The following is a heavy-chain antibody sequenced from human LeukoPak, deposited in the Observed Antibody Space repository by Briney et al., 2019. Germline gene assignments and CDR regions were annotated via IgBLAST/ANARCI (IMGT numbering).Heavy chain of an antibody. CDR3: ARDSLSFRITISSFDY. D-gene: IGHD3-9*01. CDR1: GFTFSSYW. V-gene: IGHV3-7*01. Sequence: GGSLRLSCAASGFTFSSYWMSWVRQAPGKGLEWVANIKQDGSEKYYVDSVKGRFTISRDNAKNSLYLQMNSLRAEDTAVHYCARDSLSFRITISSFDYWGQGTLVTVSS. CDR2: IKQDGSEK. J-gene: IGHJ4*02.